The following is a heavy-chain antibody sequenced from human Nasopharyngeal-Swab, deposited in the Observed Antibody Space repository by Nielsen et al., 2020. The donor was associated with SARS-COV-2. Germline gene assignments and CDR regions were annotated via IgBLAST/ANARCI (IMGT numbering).Heavy chain of an antibody. V-gene: IGHV3-48*02. CDR1: GFTFSCYS. CDR3: ARRDTGGMDV. Sequence: ESLKISFAAFGFTFSCYSMNLVRQAPGKGLEWVSYISSSSSTIYYADSVKGRFTISRDKAKKSLYLQMNSLRDEDTAVYYCARRDTGGMDVWGQGTTVTVSS. CDR2: ISSSSSTI. J-gene: IGHJ6*02.